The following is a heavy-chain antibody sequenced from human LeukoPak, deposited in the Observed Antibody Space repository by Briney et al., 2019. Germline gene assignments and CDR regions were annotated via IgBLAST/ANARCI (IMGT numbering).Heavy chain of an antibody. J-gene: IGHJ6*02. CDR2: INPNSGGT. D-gene: IGHD4-17*01. CDR3: ARGGDYGDYVGYYYYYGMDV. Sequence: GAPVKVSCKASGYTFTGYYMHWVRQAPGQGLEWMGWINPNSGGTNYAQKFQGRVTMTRDTSISTAYMELSRLRSDDTAVYYCARGGDYGDYVGYYYYYGMDVWGQGTTVTVSS. CDR1: GYTFTGYY. V-gene: IGHV1-2*02.